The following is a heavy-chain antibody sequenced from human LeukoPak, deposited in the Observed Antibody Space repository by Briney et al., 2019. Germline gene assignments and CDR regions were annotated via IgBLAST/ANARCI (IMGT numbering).Heavy chain of an antibody. Sequence: ASVKVSCKASGYTFTGYYMHWVRQAPGQGLEWMGWINPNSGGTNYAQKFQGRVTMTRDTSISTAYMELSRLRSDDTAVYYCARDSSNWGIWFDPWGQGTLVTVS. D-gene: IGHD7-27*01. CDR2: INPNSGGT. CDR1: GYTFTGYY. V-gene: IGHV1-2*02. J-gene: IGHJ5*02. CDR3: ARDSSNWGIWFDP.